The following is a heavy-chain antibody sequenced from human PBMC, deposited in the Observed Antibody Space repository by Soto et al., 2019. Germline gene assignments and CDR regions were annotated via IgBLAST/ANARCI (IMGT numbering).Heavy chain of an antibody. Sequence: GASVKVSCKASGYTFTSYGISWVRHAPGQGLEWMGWISAYNGNTNYAQKLQGRVTMTTDTSTSTAYMELRSLRSDDTAVYYCARGRIGRYCSSTSCYAGEGWFDPWGQGTLVTAPQ. J-gene: IGHJ5*02. CDR1: GYTFTSYG. V-gene: IGHV1-18*01. D-gene: IGHD2-2*01. CDR2: ISAYNGNT. CDR3: ARGRIGRYCSSTSCYAGEGWFDP.